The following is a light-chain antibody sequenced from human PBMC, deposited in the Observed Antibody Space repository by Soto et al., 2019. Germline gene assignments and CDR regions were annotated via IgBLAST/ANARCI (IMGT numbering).Light chain of an antibody. Sequence: NGFTQSPGTLSLSTGEGATLSCRASQTIRYNYLAWYQQRPGQAPRLLIYDASSRATGVPDRFSGSGSGTDFTLTISRLEPEDFAVYSCQQYDGSSITFGQGTRLEIK. V-gene: IGKV3-20*01. J-gene: IGKJ5*01. CDR1: QTIRYNY. CDR3: QQYDGSSIT. CDR2: DAS.